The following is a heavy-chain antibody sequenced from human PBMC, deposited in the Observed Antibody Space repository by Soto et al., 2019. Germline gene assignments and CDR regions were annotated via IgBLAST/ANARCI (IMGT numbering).Heavy chain of an antibody. Sequence: QVQLVQSGAEVKKPGASVKVSCKATGYTFTSYGISWVRQAPGQGLEWMGWISAYNGNTNYAQKLQGRVTMTTDTSTTTAYMEPRSMTSDDTAVYYCARGRGAIVLVVADPFDYCGQGTLVTAAS. J-gene: IGHJ4*02. V-gene: IGHV1-18*01. CDR3: ARGRGAIVLVVADPFDY. CDR2: ISAYNGNT. CDR1: GYTFTSYG. D-gene: IGHD2-15*01.